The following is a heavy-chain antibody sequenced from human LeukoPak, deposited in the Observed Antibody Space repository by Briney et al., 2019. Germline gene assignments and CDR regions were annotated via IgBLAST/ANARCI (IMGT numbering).Heavy chain of an antibody. CDR2: ISYDGSNK. CDR3: ARGFPTPRHDFWSGYQHGGGGYFDY. V-gene: IGHV3-30-3*01. Sequence: AGGSLRLSCAASGFTFSSYAMDWVRQAPGKGLEWVAVISYDGSNKYYAGSVKGRFTISRDNSKNTLYLQMNSLRAEDTAVYYCARGFPTPRHDFWSGYQHGGGGYFDYWGQGTLVTVSS. D-gene: IGHD3-3*01. CDR1: GFTFSSYA. J-gene: IGHJ4*02.